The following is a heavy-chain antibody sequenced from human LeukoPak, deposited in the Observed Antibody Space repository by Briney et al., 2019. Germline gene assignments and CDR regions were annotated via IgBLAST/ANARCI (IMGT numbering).Heavy chain of an antibody. D-gene: IGHD7-27*01. J-gene: IGHJ4*02. CDR1: GGTFSSYA. CDR2: IIPIFGTA. V-gene: IGHV1-69*13. CDR3: ARLNSITGEGSTTDY. Sequence: GASVKVSCKASGGTFSSYAISWVRQAPGQGLEWMGGIIPIFGTANYAQKFQGRVTITADESTSTAYMELSSLRSEDTAVYYCARLNSITGEGSTTDYWGQGTLVTVSS.